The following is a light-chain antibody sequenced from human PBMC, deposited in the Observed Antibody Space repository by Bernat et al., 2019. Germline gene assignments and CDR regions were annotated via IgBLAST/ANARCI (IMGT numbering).Light chain of an antibody. CDR2: GKN. CDR1: SLRSYY. Sequence: SSELTQDPAVSVALGQTVRITCQGDSLRSYYASWYQQKPGQAPVLVIYGKNNRPSGIPDRFSGSSSGNTASLTITGAQAEDAADYYCNSRDSSGNHLWVFGGGTKLTVL. CDR3: NSRDSSGNHLWV. V-gene: IGLV3-19*01. J-gene: IGLJ3*02.